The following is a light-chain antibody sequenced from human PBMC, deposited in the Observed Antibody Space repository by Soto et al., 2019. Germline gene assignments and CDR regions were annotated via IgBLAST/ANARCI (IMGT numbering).Light chain of an antibody. CDR1: QSVTSGY. V-gene: IGKV3-20*01. J-gene: IGKJ1*01. CDR3: QQYASSPRT. Sequence: EIVMTQSPCTLSLSAGERATLSCRASQSVTSGYLAWYQQRPGQAPRLLIYGASTRASGIPDRFSGSGSGTDFTLTISRLVPEDSAVYFCQQYASSPRTFGRGTKVDIK. CDR2: GAS.